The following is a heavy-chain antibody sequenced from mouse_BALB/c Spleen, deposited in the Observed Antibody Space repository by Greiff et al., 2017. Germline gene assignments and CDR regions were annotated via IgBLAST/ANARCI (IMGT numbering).Heavy chain of an antibody. CDR3: ARFTTATSYAMDY. J-gene: IGHJ4*01. CDR1: GYTFSSYW. V-gene: IGHV1-9*01. CDR2: ILPGSGST. D-gene: IGHD1-2*01. Sequence: QVQLQQSGAELMKPGASVKISCKATGYTFSSYWIEWVKQRPGHGLEWIGEILPGSGSTNYNEKFKGKATFTADTSSNTAYMQLSSLTSEDSAVYYCARFTTATSYAMDYWGQGTSVTVSS.